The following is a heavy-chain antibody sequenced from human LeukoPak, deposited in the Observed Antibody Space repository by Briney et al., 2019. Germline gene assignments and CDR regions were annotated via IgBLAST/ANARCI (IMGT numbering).Heavy chain of an antibody. CDR3: ARAGPDDYGDAFDI. Sequence: PGGSLRLSCAASGFTFSSHSMNWVRQAPGKGLEWVSSISSSSSYIYYADSVKGRFTISRDNAKNSLYLQMNSLRAEDTAVYYCARAGPDDYGDAFDIWGQGTMVTVSS. V-gene: IGHV3-21*06. CDR2: ISSSSSYI. CDR1: GFTFSSHS. J-gene: IGHJ3*02. D-gene: IGHD4-17*01.